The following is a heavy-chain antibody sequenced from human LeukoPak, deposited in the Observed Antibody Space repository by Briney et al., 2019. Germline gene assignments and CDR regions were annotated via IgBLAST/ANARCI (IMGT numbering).Heavy chain of an antibody. Sequence: SETLSLTCAVYGGSFSGYYWSWIRQPPGKGLEWIGEINHSGSTNYNPSLKSRVTISVHTSKNQFSLKLSSVTAADTAVYYCARRSIAVAGFDYWGQGTLVTVSS. CDR2: INHSGST. CDR3: ARRSIAVAGFDY. J-gene: IGHJ4*02. D-gene: IGHD6-19*01. V-gene: IGHV4-34*01. CDR1: GGSFSGYY.